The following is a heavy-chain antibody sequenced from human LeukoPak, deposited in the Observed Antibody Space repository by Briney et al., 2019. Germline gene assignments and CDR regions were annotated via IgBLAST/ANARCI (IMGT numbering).Heavy chain of an antibody. Sequence: GGSLRLSCAASGFTFSSYIMNWVRQAPGKGLEWVSSISSSSSYIYYADSVKGRFTISRDNAKNSLYLQMNSLRAEDTAVYYCASRSGWYGVSEDYWGQGTLVTLSS. CDR1: GFTFSSYI. CDR3: ASRSGWYGVSEDY. D-gene: IGHD6-19*01. CDR2: ISSSSSYI. V-gene: IGHV3-21*01. J-gene: IGHJ4*02.